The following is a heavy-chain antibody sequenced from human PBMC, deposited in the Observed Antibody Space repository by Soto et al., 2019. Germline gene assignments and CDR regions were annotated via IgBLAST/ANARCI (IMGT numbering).Heavy chain of an antibody. Sequence: SETLSLTCTVSRGSISSYYWSWIRQPPGKGLEWIGYIYYSGSTNYNPSLKSRVTISVDTSKNQFSLKLTNMDPVDTATYYCAHRPSGWYLFDYWGQGTLVTVSS. CDR1: RGSISSYY. CDR3: AHRPSGWYLFDY. J-gene: IGHJ4*02. V-gene: IGHV4-59*01. CDR2: IYYSGST. D-gene: IGHD6-19*01.